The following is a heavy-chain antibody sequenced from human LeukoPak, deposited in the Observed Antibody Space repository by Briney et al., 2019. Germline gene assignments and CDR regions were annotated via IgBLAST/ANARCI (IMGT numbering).Heavy chain of an antibody. J-gene: IGHJ3*02. CDR1: GYTFTSYD. V-gene: IGHV1-8*01. D-gene: IGHD3-10*01. CDR2: MNPNSGNT. CDR3: AGYGSGSYRNYDAFDI. Sequence: GASVKVSCKASGYTFTSYDINWVRQATGQGLEWMGWMNPNSGNTGYAQKFQGRVTMTRNTSISTAYMELSSLRSEDTAVYYCAGYGSGSYRNYDAFDIWRQGTMVTVSS.